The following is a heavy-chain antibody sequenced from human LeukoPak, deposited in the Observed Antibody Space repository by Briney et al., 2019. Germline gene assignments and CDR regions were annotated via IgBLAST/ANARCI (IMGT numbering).Heavy chain of an antibody. V-gene: IGHV3-9*01. CDR1: GLIFDDYT. CDR2: ISWNGDDM. J-gene: IGHJ4*02. Sequence: TGGSLRLSCAASGLIFDDYTMHWVRQAPAKGLEWVSGISWNGDDMDYADSVKGRFTISRDNAKDSVYLQMNSLRAEDTALYYCVKDVSGTLEYYFDMWGQGTPVIVSA. CDR3: VKDVSGTLEYYFDM. D-gene: IGHD1-26*01.